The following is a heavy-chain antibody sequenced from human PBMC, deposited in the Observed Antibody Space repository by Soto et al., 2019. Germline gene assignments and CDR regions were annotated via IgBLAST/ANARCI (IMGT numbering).Heavy chain of an antibody. CDR2: IWYDGSNK. J-gene: IGHJ6*02. Sequence: SLRLSCAASVFTFSSYGIHWVRQAPGKGLEWVAVIWYDGSNKYYADSVKGRFTISRDNSKNTLYLQMNSLRAEDTAVYYCARDRVEYSSSWPGMDVWGQGTTVTVSS. V-gene: IGHV3-33*01. CDR3: ARDRVEYSSSWPGMDV. CDR1: VFTFSSYG. D-gene: IGHD6-13*01.